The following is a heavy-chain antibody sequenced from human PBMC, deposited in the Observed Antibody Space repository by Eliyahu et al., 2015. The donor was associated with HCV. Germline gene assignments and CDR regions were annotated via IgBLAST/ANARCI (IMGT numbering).Heavy chain of an antibody. J-gene: IGHJ4*02. CDR1: GXSFSXXX. CDR3: ASLYYDFWSGYPYYFDY. CDR2: INHSGSX. V-gene: IGHV4-34*01. D-gene: IGHD3-3*01. Sequence: QVQLQQWGAGXLKPSETLSXXCAVYGXSFSXXXWSWIRQPPGKGLEWIGEINHSGSXNYNPSLKSRVTISVDTSKNQFSLKLSSVTAADTAVYYCASLYYDFWSGYPYYFDYWGQGTLVTVSS.